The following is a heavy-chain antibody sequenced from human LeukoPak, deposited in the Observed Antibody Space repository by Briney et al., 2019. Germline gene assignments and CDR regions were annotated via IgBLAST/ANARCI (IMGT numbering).Heavy chain of an antibody. CDR2: IDSGGATT. J-gene: IGHJ4*02. CDR3: ARRGGGAAVYDY. Sequence: GGSLRLSCAAAGFTFSGYEMNCVRQAPGKGLEWVSYIDSGGATTNYADSVKGRFTISRDNAKNSLYLQMDSLRAEDTAVYYCARRGGGAAVYDYWGKGTLVTVSS. V-gene: IGHV3-48*03. D-gene: IGHD6-13*01. CDR1: GFTFSGYE.